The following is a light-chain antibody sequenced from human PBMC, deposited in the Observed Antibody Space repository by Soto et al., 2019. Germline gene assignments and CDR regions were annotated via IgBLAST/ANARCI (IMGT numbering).Light chain of an antibody. CDR2: ANN. Sequence: QAVLTQPPSASGTPGQRVSISCSGSSSSIGTNTVNWYRQLPGTAPKLLIYANNQRPSGVPDRCSGSKSGTSASLAISGLQSEDEAEYYCAAWDGSLNNVLFGGGTKLTVL. CDR1: SSSIGTNT. V-gene: IGLV1-44*01. J-gene: IGLJ2*01. CDR3: AAWDGSLNNVL.